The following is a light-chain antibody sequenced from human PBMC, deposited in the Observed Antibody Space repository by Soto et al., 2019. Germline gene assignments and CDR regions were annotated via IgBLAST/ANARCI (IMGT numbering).Light chain of an antibody. CDR1: QSVRSN. J-gene: IGKJ1*01. CDR3: QQYGSSDT. Sequence: DIVLTQSPGTLSLSQGERATLSCRASQSVRSNLAWYQHKPGQAPRLLIYGASTRATGIPARFSGSGSGTDFTLTIIRLEPEDFAVYYCQQYGSSDTFGQGTKVDIK. CDR2: GAS. V-gene: IGKV3-20*01.